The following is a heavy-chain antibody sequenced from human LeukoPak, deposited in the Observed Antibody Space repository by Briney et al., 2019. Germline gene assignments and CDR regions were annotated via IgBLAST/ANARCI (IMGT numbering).Heavy chain of an antibody. V-gene: IGHV3-23*01. CDR3: AKDPYGTRYFDY. CDR1: GFTFNKYA. J-gene: IGHJ4*02. CDR2: LSGSGGDT. D-gene: IGHD2-2*01. Sequence: GGSLRLSCAASGFTFNKYAMSWVRQAPGKGLEWVSSLSGSGGDTYYAESVKGRFTISRDNSKNTVYLEMNSLRAEDTAAYYCAKDPYGTRYFDYWGQGTLVTVSS.